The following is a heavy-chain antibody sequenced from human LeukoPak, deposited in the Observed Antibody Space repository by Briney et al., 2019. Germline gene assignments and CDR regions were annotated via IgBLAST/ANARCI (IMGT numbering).Heavy chain of an antibody. Sequence: GGSLRLSCAASGFTFSSYSMNWVRQPPGKGLEWVSSFSSSSSYISYAGSVKGRFTISRDNAKNSLYLQMNSLRAEDTAVYYCARDMHMVRGPRAFDIWGQGTMVTVSS. CDR3: ARDMHMVRGPRAFDI. CDR1: GFTFSSYS. D-gene: IGHD3-10*01. J-gene: IGHJ3*02. V-gene: IGHV3-21*01. CDR2: FSSSSSYI.